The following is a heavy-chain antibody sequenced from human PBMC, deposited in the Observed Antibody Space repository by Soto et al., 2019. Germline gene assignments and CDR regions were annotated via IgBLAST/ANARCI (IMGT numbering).Heavy chain of an antibody. CDR1: GFTFSSYA. CDR3: AKMGPINMIVVVRDTYFDY. V-gene: IGHV3-23*01. J-gene: IGHJ4*02. D-gene: IGHD3-22*01. CDR2: ISGSGGST. Sequence: GGSLRLSCAASGFTFSSYAMSWVRQAPGKGLEWVSAISGSGGSTYYADSVKGRFTISRDNSKNTLYLQMNSLRAEDTAVYYCAKMGPINMIVVVRDTYFDYWGQGTLVTVSS.